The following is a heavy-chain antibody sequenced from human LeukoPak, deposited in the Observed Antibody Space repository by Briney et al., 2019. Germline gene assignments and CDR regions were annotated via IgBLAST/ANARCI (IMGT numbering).Heavy chain of an antibody. D-gene: IGHD3-16*01. V-gene: IGHV3-30-3*01. CDR2: ISYDGSNK. J-gene: IGHJ4*02. CDR3: ARIILGAALTAGFDY. CDR1: GFTFSSYA. Sequence: GGSLRLSCAASGFTFSSYAMHWVRQAPGKGLEWVAVISYDGSNKYYADSVKGRFTISRDNSKNTLYLQMNSLRAEDTAVYYCARIILGAALTAGFDYWGQGTLVTVSS.